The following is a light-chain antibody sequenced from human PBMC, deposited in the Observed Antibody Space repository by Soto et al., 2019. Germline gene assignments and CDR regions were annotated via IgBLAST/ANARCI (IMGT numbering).Light chain of an antibody. V-gene: IGKV3-15*01. Sequence: EIVMTQSPATLSVSPGERATLSCRASQSVSSNLAWYQQKPGQAPRLLTYGASTRATGIPARFSGSGSGTEFTLTISSLQSEDFAVYYCQHYHNWSITFGQGTRLEIK. CDR3: QHYHNWSIT. CDR2: GAS. CDR1: QSVSSN. J-gene: IGKJ5*01.